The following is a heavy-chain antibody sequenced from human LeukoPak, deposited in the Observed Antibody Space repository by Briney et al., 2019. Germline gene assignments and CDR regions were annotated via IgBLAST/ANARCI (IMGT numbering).Heavy chain of an antibody. J-gene: IGHJ3*02. Sequence: SETLSLTCTVSGGSISSYYWSWIRQPPGKGLEWIGYIYYSGSTNYNPSLKSRVTISVDTSKNQFSLKLSSVTAADTAVYYCARGLGYYDSSGAFDIWGQGTMVTVSS. CDR3: ARGLGYYDSSGAFDI. D-gene: IGHD3-22*01. CDR2: IYYSGST. V-gene: IGHV4-59*01. CDR1: GGSISSYY.